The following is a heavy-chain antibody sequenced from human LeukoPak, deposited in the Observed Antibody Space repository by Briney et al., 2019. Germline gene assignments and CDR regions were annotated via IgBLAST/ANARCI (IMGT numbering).Heavy chain of an antibody. V-gene: IGHV1-46*01. CDR3: ARGPDIVVVVAASQGYFDY. CDR1: GYTFTNYY. D-gene: IGHD2-15*01. J-gene: IGHJ4*02. CDR2: INPSGGST. Sequence: ASVKVSCKASGYTFTNYYMHWVRQAPGQGLEWMGIINPSGGSTSYAQKYQGRVTMTRDTSTSTVYMQMSSLRSEDTVVYYCARGPDIVVVVAASQGYFDYWGQGTLVTVSS.